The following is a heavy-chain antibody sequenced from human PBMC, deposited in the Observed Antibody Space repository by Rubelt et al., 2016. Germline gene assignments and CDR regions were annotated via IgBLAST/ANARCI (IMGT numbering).Heavy chain of an antibody. D-gene: IGHD2-2*01. Sequence: QLQLQESGPGLVKPSETLSLTCTVSGGSISSSSYYWGWIRQPPGKGLELIGSIYYSGSTYYNPSLKSRLNITVDTVKNQFSLKLSSVTAADTAVYYCARHSHDCSSTSCYLGGDAFDIWGQGTMVTVSS. J-gene: IGHJ3*02. CDR1: GGSISSSSYY. V-gene: IGHV4-39*01. CDR3: ARHSHDCSSTSCYLGGDAFDI. CDR2: IYYSGST.